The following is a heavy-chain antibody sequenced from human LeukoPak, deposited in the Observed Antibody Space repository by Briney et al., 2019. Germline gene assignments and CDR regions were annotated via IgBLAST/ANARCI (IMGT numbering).Heavy chain of an antibody. CDR3: ARFAAGGSYYYYMDV. CDR2: IKEDGGEG. V-gene: IGHV3-7*01. CDR1: GFTFSSYW. J-gene: IGHJ6*03. Sequence: GGSLRLSCAASGFTFSSYWMTWVRQAPGKGLEWVANIKEDGGEGYYVDSVKGRFTVSRDNAKNSLYLQMNSLRADDTAVYYCARFAAGGSYYYYMDVWGKGTTVTVSS. D-gene: IGHD6-25*01.